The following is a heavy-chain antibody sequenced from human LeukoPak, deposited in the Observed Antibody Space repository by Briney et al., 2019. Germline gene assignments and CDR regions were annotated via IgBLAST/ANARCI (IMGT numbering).Heavy chain of an antibody. J-gene: IGHJ4*02. CDR1: GFTFSSYD. Sequence: GGSLRLSCAASGFTFSSYDIHWVRQATGKGLEWVSGIGTAGEIYYPGSVKGRFTISRDNAKNSLYLQMNSLGAEDTALYYCAKDRDSSSWFLFDYWGQGTLVTVSS. CDR3: AKDRDSSSWFLFDY. D-gene: IGHD6-13*01. V-gene: IGHV3-13*01. CDR2: IGTAGEI.